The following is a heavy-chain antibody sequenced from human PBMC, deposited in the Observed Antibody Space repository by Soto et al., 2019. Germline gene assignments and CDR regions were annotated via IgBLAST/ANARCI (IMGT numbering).Heavy chain of an antibody. CDR1: GGSFSGYY. Sequence: SETLSLTCAVYGGSFSGYYWSWIRQPPGKGLEWIGEINHSGSTNYNPSLKSRVTISVDTSKNYFSLKLSSVTAADTAVYYCARGRRDILTGYYRTKYMDVWGKGTTVTVS. D-gene: IGHD3-9*01. V-gene: IGHV4-34*01. CDR2: INHSGST. J-gene: IGHJ6*03. CDR3: ARGRRDILTGYYRTKYMDV.